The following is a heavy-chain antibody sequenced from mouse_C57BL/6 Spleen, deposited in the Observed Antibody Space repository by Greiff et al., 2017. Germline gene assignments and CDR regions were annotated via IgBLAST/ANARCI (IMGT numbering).Heavy chain of an antibody. CDR1: GYTFTSYW. V-gene: IGHV1-7*01. Sequence: VQLQQSGAELAKPGASVKLSCKASGYTFTSYWMHWVKQRPGQGLEWIGYINPSSGYTKYNQKFKDKATLTADKSSSTAYMQLSSLTYEDSAVYYGAKSDYNGSNYFDYWGQGTTRTVSS. CDR2: INPSSGYT. CDR3: AKSDYNGSNYFDY. J-gene: IGHJ2*01. D-gene: IGHD1-1*01.